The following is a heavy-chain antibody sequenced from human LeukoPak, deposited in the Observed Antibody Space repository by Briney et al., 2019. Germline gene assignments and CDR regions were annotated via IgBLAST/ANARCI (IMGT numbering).Heavy chain of an antibody. CDR2: IHYSGTT. V-gene: IGHV4-59*08. D-gene: IGHD3-9*01. CDR3: ATGRSIRYFDY. CDR1: GVSIFSYY. J-gene: IGHJ4*02. Sequence: SETLSLTCTVSGVSIFSYYWIWIRQPPGQGLEWIGYIHYSGTTNYNPSLKSRVSISIDTSKSQFSLKLTSATAADTAIYYCATGRSIRYFDYWGQGTLLSVSS.